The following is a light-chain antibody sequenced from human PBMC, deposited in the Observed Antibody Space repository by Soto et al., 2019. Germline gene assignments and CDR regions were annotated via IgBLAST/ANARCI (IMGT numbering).Light chain of an antibody. CDR1: QSISTW. CDR2: KAS. V-gene: IGKV1-5*03. CDR3: QEYGVT. Sequence: DIQMTQSPSTLSASVGDRVTLTRRVSQSISTWLAWYQQKPGKAPKLLIYKASSLQNGVPSRFSGSGSGTEYTRAISCLQADDFATYYCQEYGVTFGGGTKVEI. J-gene: IGKJ4*01.